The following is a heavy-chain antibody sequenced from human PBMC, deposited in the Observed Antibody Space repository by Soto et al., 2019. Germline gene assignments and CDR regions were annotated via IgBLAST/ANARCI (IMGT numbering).Heavy chain of an antibody. CDR3: AKPMTDQWLVTGFQQ. V-gene: IGHV3-23*01. J-gene: IGHJ1*01. Sequence: EVQLLESGGGLVQPGGSLRLSCAASGFTFSSYAMNWVRQAPGKGLEWVSTISASGVSTYFADSVKARFTISRDNSNNTLDLQMNSLRAEDTAVYYCAKPMTDQWLVTGFQQWGQGTLLTVSS. D-gene: IGHD6-19*01. CDR2: ISASGVST. CDR1: GFTFSSYA.